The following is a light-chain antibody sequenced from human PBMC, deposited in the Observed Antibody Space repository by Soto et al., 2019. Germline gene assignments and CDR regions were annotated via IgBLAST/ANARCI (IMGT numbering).Light chain of an antibody. J-gene: IGKJ1*01. CDR1: QSISSW. CDR3: QQSDTYSRT. V-gene: IGKV1-5*01. Sequence: DFQMTQSPSTLSASVGDRVTITCRASQSISSWLAWYQRKPGKAPKLLIYDASSLERGVPSRFSGSGSGTEFTLTISSLQPDDFATYYCQQSDTYSRTFGQGTKVDIK. CDR2: DAS.